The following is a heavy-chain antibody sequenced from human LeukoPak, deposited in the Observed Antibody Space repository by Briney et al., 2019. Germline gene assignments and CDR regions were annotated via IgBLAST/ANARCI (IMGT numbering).Heavy chain of an antibody. CDR2: VDPGNGET. V-gene: IGHV1-69-2*01. CDR3: ATVERGFSAYASFYFDY. D-gene: IGHD5-12*01. CDR1: EDTFSDYY. Sequence: ASVKVSCKASEDTFSDYYIHWVQQAPGKGLEWMGRVDPGNGETKYAEKFQGRVTITADTSTDTAYMELSSLISDDTAVYYCATVERGFSAYASFYFDYWGRGTLVTVSS. J-gene: IGHJ4*02.